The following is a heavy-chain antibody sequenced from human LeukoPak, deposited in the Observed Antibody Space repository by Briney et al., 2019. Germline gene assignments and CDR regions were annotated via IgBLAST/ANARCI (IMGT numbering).Heavy chain of an antibody. V-gene: IGHV4-34*01. Sequence: SETLSLTCAVYGGSFSGYYWSWSRQPPGKGLEWIGEINHSGSTNYNPSLKSRVTISVDTSKNQFSLKLSSVTAADTAVYYCTGWELLTPNDYWGQGTLVTVSS. J-gene: IGHJ4*02. CDR2: INHSGST. CDR3: TGWELLTPNDY. D-gene: IGHD1-26*01. CDR1: GGSFSGYY.